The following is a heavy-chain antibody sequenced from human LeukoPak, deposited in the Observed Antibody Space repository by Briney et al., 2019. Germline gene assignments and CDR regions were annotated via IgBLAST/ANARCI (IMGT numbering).Heavy chain of an antibody. CDR2: IWYDGSQE. D-gene: IGHD6-6*01. V-gene: IGHV3-33*01. Sequence: GRSLRLSCAASGFTFSNHGMHWVRQAPGKGLEWVANIWYDGSQEYYADTVKGRFTISIDISKNTLYLQMNSLRAEDTAVYYCARDLAAARLDFRGQGNLVTVSS. J-gene: IGHJ4*02. CDR3: ARDLAAARLDF. CDR1: GFTFSNHG.